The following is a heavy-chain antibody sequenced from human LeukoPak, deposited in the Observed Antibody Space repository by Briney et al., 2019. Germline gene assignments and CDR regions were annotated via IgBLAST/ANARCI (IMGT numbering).Heavy chain of an antibody. Sequence: GGSLRLSCAASGFTFSSYWMNWVRQAPGKGPVWVSRIASDGSSTTYADSVKGRFSISRDNAKNTLYLQMNSLRVEDTAVYYCARGRPHGNDYWGQGTLVTVSS. D-gene: IGHD4-23*01. V-gene: IGHV3-74*01. CDR1: GFTFSSYW. CDR2: IASDGSST. CDR3: ARGRPHGNDY. J-gene: IGHJ4*02.